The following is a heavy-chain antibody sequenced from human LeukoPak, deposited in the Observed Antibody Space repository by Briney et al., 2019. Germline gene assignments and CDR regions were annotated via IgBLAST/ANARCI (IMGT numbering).Heavy chain of an antibody. CDR2: INHSGNT. Sequence: SETLSLTCAVYGGSFSGYYWSWIRQPPGKGLEWIGEINHSGNTNHNPSPKSRVTISADTSKNQVSLKLSSVTAADTAVYYCARGPASRRFYYMDVWGKGTTVTVSS. CDR3: ARGPASRRFYYMDV. D-gene: IGHD2-2*01. CDR1: GGSFSGYY. J-gene: IGHJ6*03. V-gene: IGHV4-34*01.